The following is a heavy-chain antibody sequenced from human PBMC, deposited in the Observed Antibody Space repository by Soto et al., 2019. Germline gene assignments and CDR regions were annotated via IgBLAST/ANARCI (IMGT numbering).Heavy chain of an antibody. D-gene: IGHD5-12*01. CDR2: ITDDGSGK. CDR3: AKDEGRWLSYLDL. J-gene: IGHJ2*01. Sequence: QAQLVESGGGAVQPGTSLRLSCAASELSFSTYGMHWVRQAPGKGPEWVAVITDDGSGKWYADSVKGRFTISRDNSENTLYLQMNRLRPEDSALYYWAKDEGRWLSYLDLWGRGTLVIVSS. V-gene: IGHV3-30*18. CDR1: ELSFSTYG.